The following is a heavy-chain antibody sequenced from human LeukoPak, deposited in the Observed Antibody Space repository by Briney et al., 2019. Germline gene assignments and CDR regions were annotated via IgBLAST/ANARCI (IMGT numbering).Heavy chain of an antibody. CDR1: GYSISSGYY. CDR3: ACYSSSWPDAFDI. Sequence: SETLSLTCTVSGYSISSGYYWGWIRQPPGKGLEWIGSIYHSGRTFYNPSLKSRVAISVDTSKNQFSLKLTSVTAADTAVYYCACYSSSWPDAFDIWGQGTMVTVSS. D-gene: IGHD6-13*01. V-gene: IGHV4-38-2*02. J-gene: IGHJ3*02. CDR2: IYHSGRT.